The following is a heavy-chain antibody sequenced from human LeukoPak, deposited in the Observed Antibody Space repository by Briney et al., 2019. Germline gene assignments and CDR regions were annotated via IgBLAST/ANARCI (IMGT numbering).Heavy chain of an antibody. CDR2: ISGSGGST. J-gene: IGHJ4*02. CDR3: AKVGVVVAATLYFDY. D-gene: IGHD2-15*01. Sequence: PGGSLRLSCAASGFTFSSYAMSWVRQAPGKGLEWVSAISGSGGSTYYADSVKGRFTTSRDNSKNTLYLQMNSLRAEDTAVYYCAKVGVVVAATLYFDYWGQGTLVTVSS. V-gene: IGHV3-23*01. CDR1: GFTFSSYA.